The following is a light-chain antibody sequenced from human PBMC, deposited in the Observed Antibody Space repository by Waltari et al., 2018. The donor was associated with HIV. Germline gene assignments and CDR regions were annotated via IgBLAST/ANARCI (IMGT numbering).Light chain of an antibody. CDR2: EVN. CDR1: SSDVGPYDY. V-gene: IGLV2-8*01. CDR3: TSYAGSNNLVI. J-gene: IGLJ2*01. Sequence: QSALTQPPSASGSPGQSVTISCTGTSSDVGPYDYVSWYQQHPDKAPRLIIYEVNKSPSGFPDRFSGSKSGNTASLTVSGLQAEDEADYYCTSYAGSNNLVIFGGGTKVTVL.